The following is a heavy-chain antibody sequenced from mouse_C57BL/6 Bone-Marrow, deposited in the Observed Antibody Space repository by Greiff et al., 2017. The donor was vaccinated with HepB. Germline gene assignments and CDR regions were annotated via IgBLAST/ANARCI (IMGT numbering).Heavy chain of an antibody. CDR2: FYPGSGSI. V-gene: IGHV1-62-2*01. J-gene: IGHJ2*01. D-gene: IGHD3-2*02. CDR1: GYTFTEYT. CDR3: ARHEETAQAGNYYFDY. Sequence: QVQLQQSGAELVKPGASVKLSCKASGYTFTEYTIHWVKQRSGQGLEWIGRFYPGSGSIKYNEKFKDKATLTADKSSSTVYMELSRLTSEDSAVYFCARHEETAQAGNYYFDYWGQGTTLTVSS.